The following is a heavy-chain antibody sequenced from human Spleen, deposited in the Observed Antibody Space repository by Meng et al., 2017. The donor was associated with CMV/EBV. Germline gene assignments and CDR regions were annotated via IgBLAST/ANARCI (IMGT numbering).Heavy chain of an antibody. V-gene: IGHV1-2*02. CDR1: GYTFTGYY. CDR3: ARGKVDTAISRLYFDY. D-gene: IGHD5-18*01. Sequence: VPLVQSGAEVKKPGASVKVSFKASGYTFTGYYMHWVRQAPGQGLEWMGWINPNSGGTNYAQKFQGRVTMTRDTSISTAYMELSRLRSDDTAVYYCARGKVDTAISRLYFDYWGQGTLVTVSS. CDR2: INPNSGGT. J-gene: IGHJ4*02.